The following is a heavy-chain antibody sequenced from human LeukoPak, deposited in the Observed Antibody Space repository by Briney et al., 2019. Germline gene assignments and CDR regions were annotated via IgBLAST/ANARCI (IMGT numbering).Heavy chain of an antibody. J-gene: IGHJ4*02. D-gene: IGHD6-19*01. Sequence: GGSLRLSCAASGFTFSSFWMGWFRQAPGKGLDWVATIKQDGSEKYSVDSVKGRFTISRDNAKNSLYLQMNSLRAEDTAVYFCARDTSSAWYGLIDYWGQGSLVTVSS. CDR1: GFTFSSFW. CDR3: ARDTSSAWYGLIDY. V-gene: IGHV3-7*01. CDR2: IKQDGSEK.